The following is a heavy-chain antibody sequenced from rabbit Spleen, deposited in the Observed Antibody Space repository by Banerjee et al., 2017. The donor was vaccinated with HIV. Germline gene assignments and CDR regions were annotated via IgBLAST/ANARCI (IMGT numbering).Heavy chain of an antibody. J-gene: IGHJ2*01. Sequence: QEQLVESGGGLVQPEGSLTLTCTASGFSFSSGYDMCWVRQAPGKGLEWIGCINIGSIITYYASWVNGRFTISKASSTTVTLQMTSLTVADTATYFCGRGSGDVGWGYLIWGPGTLVTVS. V-gene: IGHV1S45*01. CDR1: GFSFSSGYD. CDR3: GRGSGDVGWGYLI. D-gene: IGHD2-1*01. CDR2: INIGSIIT.